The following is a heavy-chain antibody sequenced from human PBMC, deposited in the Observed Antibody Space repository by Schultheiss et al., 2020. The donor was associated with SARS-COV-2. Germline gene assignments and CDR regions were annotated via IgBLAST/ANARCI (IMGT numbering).Heavy chain of an antibody. Sequence: GGSLRLSCAASGFIFSGSAMHWVRQAPGKGLEWVAVISYDGSNKYYADSVKGRFTISRDNAKNSLYLQMNSLRAEDTAVYYCARPGPTIGVVDYWGQGTLVTVSS. CDR1: GFIFSGSA. D-gene: IGHD5-12*01. J-gene: IGHJ4*02. V-gene: IGHV3-30*04. CDR2: ISYDGSNK. CDR3: ARPGPTIGVVDY.